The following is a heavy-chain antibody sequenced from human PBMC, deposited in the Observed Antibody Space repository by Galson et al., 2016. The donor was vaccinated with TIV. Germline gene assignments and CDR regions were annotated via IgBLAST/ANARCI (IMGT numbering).Heavy chain of an antibody. CDR2: IRYDGSRR. D-gene: IGHD2-15*01. V-gene: IGHV3-30*02. CDR1: GFTFSSFG. CDR3: ASGVVAHTYYFYGMDV. J-gene: IGHJ6*02. Sequence: SLRLSCAASGFTFSSFGMHWVRQAPGKGLEWVALIRYDGSRRYYADSVKGRFTISRDDSKNTLYLQMNGLRRDDSAVYYCASGVVAHTYYFYGMDVWCQGTTVTVSS.